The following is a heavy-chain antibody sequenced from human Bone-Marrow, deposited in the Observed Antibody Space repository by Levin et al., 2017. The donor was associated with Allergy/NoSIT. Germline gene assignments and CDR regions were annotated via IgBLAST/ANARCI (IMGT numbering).Heavy chain of an antibody. J-gene: IGHJ3*01. V-gene: IGHV3-53*01. CDR1: GFTVSNNY. D-gene: IGHD2-2*01. Sequence: ASVKVSCAVSGFTVSNNYMNWVRQAPGRGLEWVSLIYSTGVTHYADSVKGRFTISRDGSKNTLYLQMDSLRVEDTAVYYCARDGPAKPWAWGQGTMVTVSS. CDR2: IYSTGVT. CDR3: ARDGPAKPWA.